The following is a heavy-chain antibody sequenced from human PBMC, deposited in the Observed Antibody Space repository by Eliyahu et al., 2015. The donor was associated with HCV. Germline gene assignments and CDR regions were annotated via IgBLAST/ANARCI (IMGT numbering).Heavy chain of an antibody. CDR1: GFTFSSYG. D-gene: IGHD5-12*01. Sequence: QVQLVESGGGVVQPGRSLRLSCAASGFTFSSYGMHWVRQAPGKGLEWVAVIWYDGSNKYYADSVKGRFTISRDNSKNTLYLQMNSLRAEDTAVYYCARSGNRYDLPSDYWGQGTLVTVSS. J-gene: IGHJ4*02. CDR3: ARSGNRYDLPSDY. CDR2: IWYDGSNK. V-gene: IGHV3-33*01.